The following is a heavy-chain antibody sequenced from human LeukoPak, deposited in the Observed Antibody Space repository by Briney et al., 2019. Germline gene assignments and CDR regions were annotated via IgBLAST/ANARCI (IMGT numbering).Heavy chain of an antibody. CDR3: ARSRRVPAATPFDY. V-gene: IGHV1-3*01. D-gene: IGHD2-2*01. Sequence: KFQGRVTITRDTSAGTAYMELSSLRSEDTAVYYCARSRRVPAATPFDYWGQGTLVTVSS. J-gene: IGHJ4*02.